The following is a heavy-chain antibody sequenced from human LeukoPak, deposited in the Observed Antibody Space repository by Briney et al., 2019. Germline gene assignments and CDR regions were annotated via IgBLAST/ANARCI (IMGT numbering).Heavy chain of an antibody. D-gene: IGHD3-22*01. J-gene: IGHJ4*02. V-gene: IGHV3-53*01. CDR2: IYSGGGT. CDR3: AARYDRRGSLGY. Sequence: PGGSLRLSCAASGFTVSYNYVSWVRQAPGKGLEWVSVIYSGGGTYYADSAKGRFTISRDNSKNTVYLQMNSLRAEDTAVYYCAARYDRRGSLGYWGQGTLVTVSS. CDR1: GFTVSYNY.